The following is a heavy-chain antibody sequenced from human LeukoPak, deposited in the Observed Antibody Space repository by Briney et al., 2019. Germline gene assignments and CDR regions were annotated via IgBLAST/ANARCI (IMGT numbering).Heavy chain of an antibody. Sequence: GGSLRLSCATSGFTFSSYAVSWVRQAPGKGLEWVSGISGRGGSTYYADSVKGRFTISRDNSKNTLYLQMNSLRAEDTAVYYCARGARKGDDYGGFFDYWGQGTLVTVSS. J-gene: IGHJ4*02. CDR3: ARGARKGDDYGGFFDY. CDR2: ISGRGGST. CDR1: GFTFSSYA. D-gene: IGHD4-23*01. V-gene: IGHV3-23*01.